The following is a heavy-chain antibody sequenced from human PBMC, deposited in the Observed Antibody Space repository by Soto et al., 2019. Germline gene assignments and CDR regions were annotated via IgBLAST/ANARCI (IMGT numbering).Heavy chain of an antibody. CDR1: GFTFSSYS. J-gene: IGHJ6*03. Sequence: PGGSLRLSCAASGFTFSSYSMNWVRQAPWKGLEWVSYISSSSSTIYYADSVKGRFTISRDNAKNSLYLQMNSLRAEDTAVYYCARFSPADPPQYYDFWSGYPARYYYYYTDVRGTAPMGTLSS. CDR3: ARFSPADPPQYYDFWSGYPARYYYYYTDV. CDR2: ISSSSSTI. D-gene: IGHD3-3*01. V-gene: IGHV3-48*01.